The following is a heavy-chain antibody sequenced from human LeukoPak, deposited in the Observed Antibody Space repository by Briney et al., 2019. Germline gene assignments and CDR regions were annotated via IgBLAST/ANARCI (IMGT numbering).Heavy chain of an antibody. CDR2: INPNSGGT. D-gene: IGHD3-9*01. Sequence: ASVKVSCKASGYTFTGYYMHWVRQAPGQGLEWMGWINPNSGGTNYAQKFQGRVTMTRDTSISTAYMELSRLRSDDTAVYYCARDWLHPFNWIDPWGQGTLVTVSS. J-gene: IGHJ5*02. V-gene: IGHV1-2*02. CDR3: ARDWLHPFNWIDP. CDR1: GYTFTGYY.